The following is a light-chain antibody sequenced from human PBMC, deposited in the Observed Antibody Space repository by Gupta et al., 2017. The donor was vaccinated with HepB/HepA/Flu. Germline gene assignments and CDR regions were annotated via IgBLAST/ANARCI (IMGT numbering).Light chain of an antibody. Sequence: DIQMTQSPSSLSASVGDRVTITCRASQSISSHLNWYQQKPGKAPKVLIYVASSLQTGVPSRFSGSGSGTDFTLTISSLQPEDFAIYYCQQSVTMPPTFGQGTRVEIK. CDR2: VAS. CDR3: QQSVTMPPT. J-gene: IGKJ1*01. CDR1: QSISSH. V-gene: IGKV1-39*01.